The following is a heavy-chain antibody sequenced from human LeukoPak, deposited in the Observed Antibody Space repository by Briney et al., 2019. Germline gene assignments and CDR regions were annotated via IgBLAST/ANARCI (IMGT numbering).Heavy chain of an antibody. CDR2: IKQDGSGK. D-gene: IGHD1-26*01. CDR3: TGDTGGIGSYPDY. Sequence: GGSLTLSCAASRFTFRNYWMTWVRQTPGKGLEWVANIKQDGSGKYFWDSVKGRFTISRDNSKNSVYLQMNSLRVEGTGVYYCTGDTGGIGSYPDYWSQGTLVTVSS. J-gene: IGHJ4*02. CDR1: RFTFRNYW. V-gene: IGHV3-7*01.